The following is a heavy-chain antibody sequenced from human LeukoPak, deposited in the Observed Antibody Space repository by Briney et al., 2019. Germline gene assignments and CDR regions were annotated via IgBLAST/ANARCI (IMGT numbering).Heavy chain of an antibody. CDR1: GFTFSSYA. CDR3: AKRGSSGWYVPAGIDY. CDR2: INGSGGST. V-gene: IGHV3-23*01. D-gene: IGHD6-19*01. J-gene: IGHJ4*02. Sequence: GGSLRLSCAASGFTFSSYAMSWVRQARGKGLEWVSAINGSGGSTYYADSVKGRFTISRDNSKNTLYLQMNSLRAEDTAVYYCAKRGSSGWYVPAGIDYWGQETRVTVSS.